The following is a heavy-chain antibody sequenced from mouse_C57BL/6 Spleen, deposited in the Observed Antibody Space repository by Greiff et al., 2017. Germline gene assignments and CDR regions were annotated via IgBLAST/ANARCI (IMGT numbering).Heavy chain of an antibody. Sequence: EVHLVESGGGLVKPGGSLKLSCAASGFTFSDYGMHWVRQAPEKGLEWVAYISSGSSTIYYADTVKGRFHISRDNAKNTQFLLMTSLRSEDTAMYYCASTVDWYFDVWGTGTTVTVSS. CDR3: ASTVDWYFDV. J-gene: IGHJ1*03. CDR2: ISSGSSTI. D-gene: IGHD1-1*01. CDR1: GFTFSDYG. V-gene: IGHV5-17*01.